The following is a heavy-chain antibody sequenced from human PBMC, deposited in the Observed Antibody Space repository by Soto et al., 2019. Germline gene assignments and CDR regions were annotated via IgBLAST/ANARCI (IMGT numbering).Heavy chain of an antibody. CDR1: GYTFTSYY. J-gene: IGHJ6*02. V-gene: IGHV1-46*01. CDR3: ARDRADYRNYGPHYYYYYGMDV. D-gene: IGHD4-4*01. Sequence: GASVKVSCKASGYTFTSYYMHWVRQAPGQGLEWMGIINPSGGSTSYAQKFQGRVTMTRDKSTSTVYMELSSLRSEDTAVYYCARDRADYRNYGPHYYYYYGMDVWGQGTTVTVSS. CDR2: INPSGGST.